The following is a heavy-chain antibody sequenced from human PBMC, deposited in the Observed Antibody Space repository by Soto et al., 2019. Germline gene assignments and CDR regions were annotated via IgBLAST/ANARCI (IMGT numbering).Heavy chain of an antibody. V-gene: IGHV4-31*03. D-gene: IGHD6-25*01. Sequence: QVQLQESGPGLVKPSQTLSVTCTVSGASVTSGGYYWTWIRQHSGKGLEWIGHIYSDGRTYYSPSLKSRLTISLDMSKNQSSLRLTSVTVADTAVYYCASGYKYPSDYWGQGTLVAVSS. CDR1: GASVTSGGYY. CDR2: IYSDGRT. J-gene: IGHJ4*02. CDR3: ASGYKYPSDY.